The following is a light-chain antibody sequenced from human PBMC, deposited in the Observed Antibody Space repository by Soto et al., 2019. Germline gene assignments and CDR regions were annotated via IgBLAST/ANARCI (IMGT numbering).Light chain of an antibody. J-gene: IGKJ4*01. CDR2: GSS. CDR3: HQYGSSPPIT. Sequence: EIVLTQSPGTLSLSPGERATLSCRASQSVDNNYLSWYQQRPGQAPRLLIYGSSYRATGIPDRFSGSGSGTDFSLTISRLEPADFAVYYCHQYGSSPPITFGGGTKVDIK. V-gene: IGKV3-20*01. CDR1: QSVDNNY.